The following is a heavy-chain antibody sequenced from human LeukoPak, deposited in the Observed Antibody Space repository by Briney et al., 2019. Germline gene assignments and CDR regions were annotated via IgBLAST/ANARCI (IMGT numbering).Heavy chain of an antibody. CDR3: SRDMVRETLMYWFDP. CDR2: IYGSGSS. D-gene: IGHD3-10*01. J-gene: IGHJ5*02. CDR1: GASINGYF. V-gene: IGHV4-4*07. Sequence: PSETLSLTCTVSGASINGYFWSWIRQTDGGGLEWIGRIYGSGSSNYNPSFESRVTVSSDTSKNQFSLELRSVTAADTAVYYCSRDMVRETLMYWFDPWGPGIVVTVS.